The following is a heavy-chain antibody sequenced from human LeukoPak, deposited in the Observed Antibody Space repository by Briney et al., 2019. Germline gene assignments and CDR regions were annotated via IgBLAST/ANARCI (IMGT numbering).Heavy chain of an antibody. J-gene: IGHJ4*02. D-gene: IGHD2-2*01. Sequence: GGSLRLSCAASGFTFSSYGMHWVRQAPGKGLEWVAVISYDGSNKYYADSVKGRFTISRDNSKNTLYLQMNSLRAEDTAVYYCAKDQLLRTYYFDYWGQGTLVTVSS. CDR3: AKDQLLRTYYFDY. CDR2: ISYDGSNK. V-gene: IGHV3-30*18. CDR1: GFTFSSYG.